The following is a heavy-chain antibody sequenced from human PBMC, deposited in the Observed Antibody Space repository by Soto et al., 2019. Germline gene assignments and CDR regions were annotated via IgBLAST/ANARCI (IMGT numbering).Heavy chain of an antibody. CDR2: IIPIFGTA. J-gene: IGHJ4*02. D-gene: IGHD4-17*01. CDR3: ARVDRYGEYFDY. CDR1: GGTFSSYA. Sequence: SVKVSCKASGGTFSSYAISWVRQAPGQGLEWMGGIIPIFGTANYAQKFQGRVTITADKSTSTAYMELSSLRSEDTAVYYCARVDRYGEYFDYWGQGTLVTAPQ. V-gene: IGHV1-69*06.